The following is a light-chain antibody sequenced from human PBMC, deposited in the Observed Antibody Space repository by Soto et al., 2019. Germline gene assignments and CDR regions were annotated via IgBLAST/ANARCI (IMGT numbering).Light chain of an antibody. CDR3: LSYSSSTSPYV. V-gene: IGLV2-11*01. Sequence: QSVLTQPRSVSGSPGQSVTISCTGTSSDVGCYDYVSWYQQHPGKAPKLIVYDVTERPSGVPDRFSGSKSGNTASLTISGLQAEDEADYYCLSYSSSTSPYVLGTGTKVTVL. CDR1: SSDVGCYDY. J-gene: IGLJ1*01. CDR2: DVT.